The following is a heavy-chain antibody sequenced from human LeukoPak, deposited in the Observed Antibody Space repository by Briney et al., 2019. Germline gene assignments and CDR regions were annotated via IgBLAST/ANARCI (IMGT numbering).Heavy chain of an antibody. CDR2: IKPDGSEK. CDR1: GGSISSSSYY. CDR3: ARDSGSGGP. J-gene: IGHJ5*02. D-gene: IGHD6-19*01. Sequence: PSETLSLTCTVSGGSISSSSYYWGWIRQPPGKGLEWVAHIKPDGSEKNYVDSVKGRFTLFRDDAKNSVYLQMNSLRVEDTAVYYCARDSGSGGPWGQGTPVTVSS. V-gene: IGHV3-7*01.